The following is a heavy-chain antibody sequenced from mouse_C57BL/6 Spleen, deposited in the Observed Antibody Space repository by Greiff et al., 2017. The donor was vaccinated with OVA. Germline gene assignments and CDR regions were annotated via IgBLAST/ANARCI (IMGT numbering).Heavy chain of an antibody. CDR2: IWSGGST. D-gene: IGHD1-1*01. CDR1: GFSLTSYG. Sequence: QVQLQQSGPGLVQPSQSLSITCTVSGFSLTSYGVHWVRQSPGKGLEWLGVIWSGGSTDYNAAFISRLSISKDNSKSQVFFKMNSLQADDTAIYYCASSYPYWYFDVWGTGTTVTVSS. CDR3: ASSYPYWYFDV. V-gene: IGHV2-2*01. J-gene: IGHJ1*03.